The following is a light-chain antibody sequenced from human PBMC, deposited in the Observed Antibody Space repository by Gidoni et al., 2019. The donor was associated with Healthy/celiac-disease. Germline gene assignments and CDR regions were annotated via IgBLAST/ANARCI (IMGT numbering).Light chain of an antibody. J-gene: IGKJ2*01. CDR3: QQSYSTPYMYT. V-gene: IGKV1-39*01. Sequence: DIQMTQPPSSLSASVGDRVTITCRASQSISSYLNWYQQKPGKAPKLLIYAESSLQSGVPSRFSGSGSGTDSTLTISSLQPEDFETYSCQQSYSTPYMYTFGQGTKLEIK. CDR2: AES. CDR1: QSISSY.